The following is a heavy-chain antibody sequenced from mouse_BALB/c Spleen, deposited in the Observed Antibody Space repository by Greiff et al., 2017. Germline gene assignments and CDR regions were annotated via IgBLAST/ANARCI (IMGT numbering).Heavy chain of an antibody. CDR1: GFTFSSFG. D-gene: IGHD3-1*01. V-gene: IGHV5-17*02. CDR2: ISSGSSTI. Sequence: EVQLQESGGGLVQPGGSLKLSCAASGFTFSSFGMHWVRQAPEKGLEWVAYISSGSSTIYYADTVKGRFTISRDNPKNTLFLQMTSLRSEDTAMYYCARYSSGYGFAYWGQGTLVTVSA. CDR3: ARYSSGYGFAY. J-gene: IGHJ3*01.